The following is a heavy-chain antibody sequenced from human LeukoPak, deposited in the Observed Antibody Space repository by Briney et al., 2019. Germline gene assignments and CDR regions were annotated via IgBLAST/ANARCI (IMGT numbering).Heavy chain of an antibody. CDR3: ARDRLSGGYSTSFIAY. J-gene: IGHJ4*02. D-gene: IGHD2-15*01. V-gene: IGHV1-18*01. CDR2: ISAYNGNT. CDR1: GYTFTIYG. Sequence: ASVKVSCKASGYTFTIYGISWVRQAPGQGLEWMGWISAYNGNTNYAQKLQGRVTMTTDTSTSTAYMELRSLRSDDTAVYYCARDRLSGGYSTSFIAYWGQGTLVTVSS.